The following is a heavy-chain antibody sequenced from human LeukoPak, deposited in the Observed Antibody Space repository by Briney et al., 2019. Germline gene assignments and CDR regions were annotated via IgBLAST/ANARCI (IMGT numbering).Heavy chain of an antibody. CDR2: IWYDGSNK. D-gene: IGHD3-16*01. Sequence: GGSLRLSCAASGFTFNSYDMHWIRQAPGKGLEWVALIWYDGSNKYYPDSVKGRFTISRDNSKNTLYLQMNSLRAEDTAVYYCARDQGKGDYYNMDVWGQGTTVTVSS. V-gene: IGHV3-33*01. J-gene: IGHJ6*02. CDR1: GFTFNSYD. CDR3: ARDQGKGDYYNMDV.